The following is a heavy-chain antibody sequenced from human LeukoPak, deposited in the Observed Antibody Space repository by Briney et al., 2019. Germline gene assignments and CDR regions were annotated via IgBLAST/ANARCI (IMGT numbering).Heavy chain of an antibody. Sequence: GGSLRLSCAASGFTFSSYSMNWVRRAPGKGLEWVSSISSSSSYIYYADSVKGRFTTSRDNAKNSLYLQMNSLRAEDTAVYYCARGRHSSSSSAFDIWGQGTMVTVSS. CDR1: GFTFSSYS. V-gene: IGHV3-21*01. CDR2: ISSSSSYI. D-gene: IGHD6-6*01. CDR3: ARGRHSSSSSAFDI. J-gene: IGHJ3*02.